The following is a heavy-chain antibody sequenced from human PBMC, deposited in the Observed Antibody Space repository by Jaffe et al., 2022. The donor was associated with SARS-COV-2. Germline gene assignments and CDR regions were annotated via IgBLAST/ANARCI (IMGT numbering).Heavy chain of an antibody. CDR1: GGSFSGYY. CDR2: INHSGST. J-gene: IGHJ6*02. V-gene: IGHV4-34*01. D-gene: IGHD3-16*01. CDR3: ARGGGSGRYYYYYGMDV. Sequence: QVQLQQWGAGLLKPSETLSLTCAVYGGSFSGYYWSWIRQPPGKGLEWIGEINHSGSTNYNPSLKSRVTISVDTSKNQFSLKLSSVTAADTAVYYCARGGGSGRYYYYYGMDVWGQGTTVTVSS.